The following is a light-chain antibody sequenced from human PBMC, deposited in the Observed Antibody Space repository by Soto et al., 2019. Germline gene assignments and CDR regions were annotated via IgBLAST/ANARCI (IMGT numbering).Light chain of an antibody. V-gene: IGLV1-40*01. CDR2: GNS. J-gene: IGLJ2*01. CDR1: SSNIGAGYD. Sequence: QSVLTQPPSVSGAPGQRVTISCTGSSSNIGAGYDVHWYQQLPGTAPKLLIHGNSNRPSGVPDRISGSKSGTSASLAITGLQAEDEADHYCQSYDSSLSGAVFGGGTQLTVL. CDR3: QSYDSSLSGAV.